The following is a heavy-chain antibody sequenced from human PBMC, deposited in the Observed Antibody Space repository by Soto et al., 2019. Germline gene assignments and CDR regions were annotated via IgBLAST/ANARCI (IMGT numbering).Heavy chain of an antibody. J-gene: IGHJ6*02. V-gene: IGHV3-23*01. CDR2: ISCSGGST. CDR1: GFTFSSYA. CDR3: AKDRVGLLWFGALVSRYYYGMDV. Sequence: EVQLLESGGGLVQPGGSLRLSCAASGFTFSSYAMSWVRQAPGKGLEWVSAISCSGGSTYYADSVKGRFTISRDNSKNMLYLQMNSLRDGDTAVYYCAKDRVGLLWFGALVSRYYYGMDVWGQGTTVTVSS. D-gene: IGHD3-10*01.